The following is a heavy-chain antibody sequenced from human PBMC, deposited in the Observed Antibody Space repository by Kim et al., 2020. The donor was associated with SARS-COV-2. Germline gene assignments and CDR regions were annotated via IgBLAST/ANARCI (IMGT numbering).Heavy chain of an antibody. CDR2: LSYDGSH. CDR1: GFALSTNA. CDR3: ARDVGQTAY. J-gene: IGHJ4*02. D-gene: IGHD1-26*01. Sequence: GGSLRLSCAASGFALSTNAMHWVRQAPGKGLEWVAFLSYDGSHEYADSVKCRFTISRDNSKNTLYLQMTSLRTADTAVYYFARDVGQTAYWGPGTLVTVS. V-gene: IGHV3-30*04.